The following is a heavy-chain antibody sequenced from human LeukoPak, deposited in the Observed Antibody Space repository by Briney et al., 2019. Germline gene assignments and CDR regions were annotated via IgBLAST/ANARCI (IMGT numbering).Heavy chain of an antibody. CDR3: ARGDLGLLPLDY. Sequence: SETLSLTCTVSGGSISSYYWSWIRQPPGKGLEWIGCIHHSGSTNYNPSLKSRVSISVDTSKNQFSLKLSSVTAADTAVYYCARGDLGLLPLDYWGQGTLVTVSS. CDR1: GGSISSYY. J-gene: IGHJ4*02. V-gene: IGHV4-59*08. D-gene: IGHD3-22*01. CDR2: IHHSGST.